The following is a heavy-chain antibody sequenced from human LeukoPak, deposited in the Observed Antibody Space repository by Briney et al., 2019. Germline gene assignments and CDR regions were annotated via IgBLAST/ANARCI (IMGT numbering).Heavy chain of an antibody. D-gene: IGHD6-13*01. CDR2: IYYSGST. CDR3: ASSRGSSWSDAFDI. V-gene: IGHV4-59*01. J-gene: IGHJ3*02. Sequence: PSETLSLTCTVSGGSISSYYWSWIRQPPGKGLEWIGYIYYSGSTNYNPSLKSRVTISVDTSKNQFSLKLSSVTAADTAVYYCASSRGSSWSDAFDIWGQGTMVTVSS. CDR1: GGSISSYY.